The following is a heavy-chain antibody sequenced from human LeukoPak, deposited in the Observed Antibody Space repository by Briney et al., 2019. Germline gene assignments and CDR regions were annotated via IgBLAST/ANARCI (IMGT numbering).Heavy chain of an antibody. J-gene: IGHJ6*02. CDR1: GFTFYDYG. Sequence: GGSLRLSCAASGFTFYDYGMSWVRQAPGKGLEWVSVIYSGGSTYYSDSVKGRFTISRDNSKNTLYLQMNSLRAEDTAVYYCARKTIFGVVDYGMDVWGQGTTVTVSS. CDR3: ARKTIFGVVDYGMDV. V-gene: IGHV3-53*01. CDR2: IYSGGST. D-gene: IGHD3-3*01.